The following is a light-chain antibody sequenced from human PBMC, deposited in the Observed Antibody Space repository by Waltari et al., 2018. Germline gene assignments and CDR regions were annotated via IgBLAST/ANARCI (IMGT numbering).Light chain of an antibody. CDR2: GAS. V-gene: IGKV1-39*01. J-gene: IGKJ4*01. Sequence: DIQMTQSPSSLSASVGDRVIITCRAGQTISTSLSWYQQKPGQAPKVLVLGASRLQSEVPSRFSGSGSGTDFTLTIDSLQPEDFATYYCQQTYRPPLTFGGGTKVDIK. CDR3: QQTYRPPLT. CDR1: QTISTS.